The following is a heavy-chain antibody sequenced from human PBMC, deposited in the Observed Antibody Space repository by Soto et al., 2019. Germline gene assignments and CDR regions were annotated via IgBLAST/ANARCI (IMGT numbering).Heavy chain of an antibody. CDR2: ISYDGSNK. D-gene: IGHD3-10*01. V-gene: IGHV3-30*03. CDR3: ATRQGRYGSGSYHYFEY. J-gene: IGHJ4*02. CDR1: GFTFSSYG. Sequence: GGSLRLSCAASGFTFSSYGMHWVRQAPGKGLEWVAVISYDGSNKYYADSVKGRFTISRDNSKNTLYLQMNSLRAEDTAVYYCATRQGRYGSGSYHYFEYWGQGTLVAVSS.